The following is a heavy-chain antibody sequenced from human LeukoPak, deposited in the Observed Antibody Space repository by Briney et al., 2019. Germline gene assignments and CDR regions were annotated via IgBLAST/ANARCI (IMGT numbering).Heavy chain of an antibody. CDR2: IYTTGNT. Sequence: PSETLSLTCTVSGASISSGSYYWSWIRQPAGKGLEWIGRIYTTGNTNYSPSLKSRVTISVDTSKNQFSLKLNSVTAADTAVYYRARVPNYYENWFDPWGQGTLVTVSS. D-gene: IGHD3-22*01. V-gene: IGHV4-61*02. J-gene: IGHJ5*02. CDR1: GASISSGSYY. CDR3: ARVPNYYENWFDP.